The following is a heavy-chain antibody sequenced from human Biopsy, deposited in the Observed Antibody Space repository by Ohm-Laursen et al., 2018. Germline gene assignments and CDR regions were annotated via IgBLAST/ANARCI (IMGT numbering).Heavy chain of an antibody. CDR2: IWYDGSNE. V-gene: IGHV3-33*01. CDR1: GFTFSVYA. Sequence: SLRLSCAAAGFTFSVYAMHWVRQAPGKGLEWVSIIWYDGSNEYYADSVKGRFTISRDNSKNTVSLQMSSLRAEDTGVYYCARDPIVGSKADGMDVWGQGTTVTVSS. CDR3: ARDPIVGSKADGMDV. D-gene: IGHD1-26*01. J-gene: IGHJ6*02.